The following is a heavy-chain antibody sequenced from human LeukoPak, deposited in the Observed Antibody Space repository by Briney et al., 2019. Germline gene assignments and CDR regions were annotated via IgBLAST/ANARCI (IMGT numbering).Heavy chain of an antibody. Sequence: GGSLRLSCAASGFTFSNHAMNWVRQAPGKGLEWVANIKQDGSEKYYVDSVKGRFTISRDNAKNSLYLQMNSLRAEDTAVYYCARRYFDYWGQGTLVTVSS. J-gene: IGHJ4*02. V-gene: IGHV3-7*01. CDR2: IKQDGSEK. CDR1: GFTFSNHA. CDR3: ARRYFDY.